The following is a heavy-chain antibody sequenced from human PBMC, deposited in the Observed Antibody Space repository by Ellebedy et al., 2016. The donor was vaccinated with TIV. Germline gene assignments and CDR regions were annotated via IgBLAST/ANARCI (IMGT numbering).Heavy chain of an antibody. CDR1: GFTFSSFA. CDR2: IYTDDTT. Sequence: GESLKISCVASGFTFSSFAMSWVRQAPGKGPEWVSGIYTDDTTYYADSVRGRFTIFRDNSKNPLYLQLKSLRTEDTAVYYCARASFFDVDLSGWYFDLWGRGTLVTVSS. CDR3: ARASFFDVDLSGWYFDL. D-gene: IGHD3-16*02. J-gene: IGHJ2*01. V-gene: IGHV3-66*01.